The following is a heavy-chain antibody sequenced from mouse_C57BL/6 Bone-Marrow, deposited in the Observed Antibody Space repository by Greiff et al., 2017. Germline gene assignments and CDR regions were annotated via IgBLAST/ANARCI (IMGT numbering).Heavy chain of an antibody. J-gene: IGHJ3*02. CDR2: SNPSTGGT. V-gene: IGHV1-42*01. CDR3: ARYDGY. CDR1: GYSFTGYY. Sequence: VQLQQSGPELVKPGASVKISCKASGYSFTGYYMNWVKQSPEKSLEWIGESNPSTGGTTYNQKFKAKATLTVDKSSSTAYMQLKSLTSEDSAVYYCARYDGYWGQGTLVTVSA. D-gene: IGHD2-3*01.